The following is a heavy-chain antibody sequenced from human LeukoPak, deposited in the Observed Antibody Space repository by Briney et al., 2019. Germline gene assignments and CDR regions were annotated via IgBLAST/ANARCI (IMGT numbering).Heavy chain of an antibody. Sequence: GGSLRLSCAASGFTFSSYSMNWVRQAPGKGLEWVSSISSSSSYIYYADSVKGRFTISRDNAKNSLYLQMNSLRAEDTAVYYCARDLRFGELSGYWGQGTLVTVSS. CDR1: GFTFSSYS. D-gene: IGHD3-10*01. CDR2: ISSSSSYI. CDR3: ARDLRFGELSGY. V-gene: IGHV3-21*01. J-gene: IGHJ4*02.